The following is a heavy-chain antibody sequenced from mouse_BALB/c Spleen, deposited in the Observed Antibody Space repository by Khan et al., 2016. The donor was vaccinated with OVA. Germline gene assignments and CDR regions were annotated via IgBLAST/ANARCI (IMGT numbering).Heavy chain of an antibody. CDR2: ISYSDST. J-gene: IGHJ4*01. Sequence: EVQLQESGPGLVKPSQSLSLTCTVTGYSITSNYAWNWIRQFPGNKLEWMGYISYSDSTSYNPSLKSRISITRDTSKNQFFLKLNSVTTEDTATYYCARANYYGYAMDYWGQGTSVTVSS. CDR1: GYSITSNYA. CDR3: ARANYYGYAMDY. D-gene: IGHD1-1*01. V-gene: IGHV3-2*02.